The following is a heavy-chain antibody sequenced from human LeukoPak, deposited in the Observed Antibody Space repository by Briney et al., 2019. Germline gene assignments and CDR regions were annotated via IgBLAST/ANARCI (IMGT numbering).Heavy chain of an antibody. J-gene: IGHJ4*02. Sequence: SVKVSCKASGGTFSSYAISWVRQAPGQGLEWMGGIIPIFGTANYAQKFQGRVTITADESTSTAYMELSSLRSEDTAAYYCARDGGYSAYYFDYWGQGTLVTVSS. CDR2: IIPIFGTA. D-gene: IGHD3-22*01. V-gene: IGHV1-69*13. CDR3: ARDGGYSAYYFDY. CDR1: GGTFSSYA.